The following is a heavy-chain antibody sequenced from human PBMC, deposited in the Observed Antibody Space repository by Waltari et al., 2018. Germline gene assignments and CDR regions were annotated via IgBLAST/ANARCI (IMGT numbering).Heavy chain of an antibody. CDR3: ARDWWPGGTVTTLNWFDP. J-gene: IGHJ5*02. V-gene: IGHV4-61*02. D-gene: IGHD4-17*01. CDR2: IYNTGST. Sequence: QVQLQESGPGLVKPSQTLSLTCTVSGGSITTDNYYWNWIRQPAEKGLEWIGRIYNTGSTTYNPSHKSRVTISVDTSKNQFSLNLKSVTAADTAVYYCARDWWPGGTVTTLNWFDPWGQGTLVTVSS. CDR1: GGSITTDNYY.